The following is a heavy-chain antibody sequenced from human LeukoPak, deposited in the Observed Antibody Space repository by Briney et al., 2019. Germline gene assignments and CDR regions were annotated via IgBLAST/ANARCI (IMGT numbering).Heavy chain of an antibody. CDR2: ISGSGGST. CDR3: AKDPPRFKYYDSSGYPLGNWFDP. Sequence: PGGSLRLSCAASGFTFSSYAMSWVRQAPGKGLEWVSAISGSGGSTYYADSVKGRFTISRDNSKNTLYLQMNSLRAEDTAVYYCAKDPPRFKYYDSSGYPLGNWFDPWGQGTLVTVSS. V-gene: IGHV3-23*01. D-gene: IGHD3-22*01. CDR1: GFTFSSYA. J-gene: IGHJ5*02.